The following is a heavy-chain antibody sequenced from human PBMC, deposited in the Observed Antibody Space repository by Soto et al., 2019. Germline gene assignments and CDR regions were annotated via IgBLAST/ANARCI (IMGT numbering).Heavy chain of an antibody. CDR2: IYYSGST. V-gene: IGHV4-59*08. D-gene: IGHD3-22*01. CDR3: ARTPPDRYSYMDV. Sequence: SETLSLTCTVSGGSISSYYWSWIRQPPGKGLEWIGYIYYSGSTNYNPSLKSRVTISVDTSKNQFSLKLSSVTAADTAVYYCARTPPDRYSYMDVWGKGTTVTVSS. J-gene: IGHJ6*03. CDR1: GGSISSYY.